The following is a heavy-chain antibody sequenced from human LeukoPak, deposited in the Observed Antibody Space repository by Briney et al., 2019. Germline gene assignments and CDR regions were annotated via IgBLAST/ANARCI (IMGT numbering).Heavy chain of an antibody. D-gene: IGHD3-9*01. CDR1: GFTFSSYW. J-gene: IGHJ4*02. CDR3: AREYFDWF. V-gene: IGHV3-74*01. CDR2: INSDGSST. Sequence: GGSLRLSCAASGFTFSSYWMHWVRQAPGKGLEWVSRINSDGSSTSYADSVKGRFTISRDNAKNTLYLQMNSLRAEDTAVYYCAREYFDWFWGQGTLVTVSS.